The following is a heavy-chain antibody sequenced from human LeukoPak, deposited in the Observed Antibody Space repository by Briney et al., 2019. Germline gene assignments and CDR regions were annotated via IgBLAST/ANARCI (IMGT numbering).Heavy chain of an antibody. J-gene: IGHJ4*02. V-gene: IGHV3-23*01. CDR1: GFTFSSYG. D-gene: IGHD2-15*01. CDR2: ISGSGGST. CDR3: AKVGQDCSGGSCYRD. Sequence: GGSLRLSCAASGFTFSSYGMSWVRQAPGKGLEWVSAISGSGGSTYYADSVKGRFTISRDNSKNTLYLQMNSLRAEDTAVYYCAKVGQDCSGGSCYRDWGQGTLVTVSS.